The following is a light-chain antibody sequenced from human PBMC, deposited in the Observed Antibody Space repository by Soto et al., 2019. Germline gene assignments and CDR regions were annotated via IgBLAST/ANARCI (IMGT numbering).Light chain of an antibody. V-gene: IGLV2-23*01. Sequence: QSVLTQPASVSGSPGQSMTISCTGTSSDVGSYNLVSWYQQHPGKAPKLMIYEGSKRPSGVSNRFSGSKSGNTASLTISGLQAEDEADYYCCSYAGSSTAVVFGGGTKLTVL. CDR2: EGS. CDR1: SSDVGSYNL. CDR3: CSYAGSSTAVV. J-gene: IGLJ2*01.